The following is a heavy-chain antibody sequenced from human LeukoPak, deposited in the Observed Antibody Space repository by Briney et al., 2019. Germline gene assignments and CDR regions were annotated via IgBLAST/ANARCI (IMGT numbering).Heavy chain of an antibody. Sequence: SETLSLTCTVSGGSISSGGYYWSWIRQHPGKGLEWIGYIYYSGSTHYNPSLKSRVTISVDTSKNQFSLKLSSVTAADTAVYYCARVEIYYDSSGYYGNYYFDYWGQGTLVTVSS. V-gene: IGHV4-31*03. D-gene: IGHD3-22*01. CDR3: ARVEIYYDSSGYYGNYYFDY. J-gene: IGHJ4*02. CDR1: GGSISSGGYY. CDR2: IYYSGST.